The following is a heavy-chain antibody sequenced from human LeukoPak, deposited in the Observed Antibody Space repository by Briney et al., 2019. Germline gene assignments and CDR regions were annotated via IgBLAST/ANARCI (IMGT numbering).Heavy chain of an antibody. J-gene: IGHJ6*02. D-gene: IGHD3-9*01. Sequence: SETLSLTCSVSGGSISGYYWSWIRQPPGKGLEWIGYIYSSGSANYNPSLNSRATISVDTSKNQFSLKLRSVTAADTAVYYCARYDFDILTGYHRGGMDVWGQGTTVTVSS. CDR2: IYSSGSA. CDR1: GGSISGYY. V-gene: IGHV4-59*08. CDR3: ARYDFDILTGYHRGGMDV.